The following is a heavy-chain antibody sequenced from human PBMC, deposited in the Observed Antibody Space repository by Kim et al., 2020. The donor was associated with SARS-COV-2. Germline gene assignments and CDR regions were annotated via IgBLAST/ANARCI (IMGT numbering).Heavy chain of an antibody. J-gene: IGHJ6*02. CDR3: ARVVVVVAATLLGHDYGMDV. D-gene: IGHD2-15*01. Sequence: SETLSLTCAVYGGSFSGYYWSWIRQPPGKGLEWIGEINHSGSTNYNPSLKSRVTISVDTSKNQFSLKLSSVTAADTAVYYCARVVVVVAATLLGHDYGMDVWGQGTTVTVSS. V-gene: IGHV4-34*01. CDR2: INHSGST. CDR1: GGSFSGYY.